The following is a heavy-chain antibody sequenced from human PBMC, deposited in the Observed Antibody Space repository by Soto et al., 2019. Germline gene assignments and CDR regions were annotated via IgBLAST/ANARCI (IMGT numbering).Heavy chain of an antibody. V-gene: IGHV3-9*01. Sequence: GGSLRLSCVVSGISFDDYAMHWVRQVPGKXLEWVSGINWDSGDVGYADSVKGRFTISRDNAKNSLYLQMNSLKTEDTALYYCAKDTAPGFYDANGHLDYWGQGTPVTVCS. J-gene: IGHJ4*02. D-gene: IGHD2-8*01. CDR3: AKDTAPGFYDANGHLDY. CDR2: INWDSGDV. CDR1: GISFDDYA.